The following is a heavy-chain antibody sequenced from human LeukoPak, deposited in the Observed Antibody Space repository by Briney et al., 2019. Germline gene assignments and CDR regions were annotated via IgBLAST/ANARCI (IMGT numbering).Heavy chain of an antibody. CDR2: ISIYNGNT. V-gene: IGHV1-18*01. CDR3: ARITYDFWSGYYMSDDP. Sequence: ASVKVSCKASGYTFTNYGISWVRQAPGQGLEWMGWISIYNGNTDYAQKLRGRVTMTTDTSTSTAYMELRSLRSDDTAVYYCARITYDFWSGYYMSDDPWGQGTLFTVSS. D-gene: IGHD3-3*01. J-gene: IGHJ5*02. CDR1: GYTFTNYG.